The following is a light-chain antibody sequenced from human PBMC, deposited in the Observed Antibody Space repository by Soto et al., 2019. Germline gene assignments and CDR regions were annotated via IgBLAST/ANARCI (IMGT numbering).Light chain of an antibody. CDR1: SSNIGAGYD. V-gene: IGLV1-40*01. Sequence: QSVLTQPPSVSGAPGQRVTISCTGSSSNIGAGYDVHWYHQLPGTAPKLLIYNNNNRPSGVPDRFSGSKSGTSASLASTGLKAEDEADYNCQSYDSSLSGSVFGGGTK. J-gene: IGLJ3*02. CDR3: QSYDSSLSGSV. CDR2: NNN.